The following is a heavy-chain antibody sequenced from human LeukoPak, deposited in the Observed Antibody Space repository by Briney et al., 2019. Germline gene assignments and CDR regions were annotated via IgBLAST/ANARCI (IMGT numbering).Heavy chain of an antibody. D-gene: IGHD2-2*01. CDR3: ASKVGAAAGWVILFDP. Sequence: SQTLSLTCTVSGGSISSGGYYWSWIRQPPGRGLEWIGYIYHSGSTNYNPSLKSRVTISVDRSKNQFSLKLSSVTAADTAVYYCASKVGAAAGWVILFDPWGQGTLVTGSS. J-gene: IGHJ5*02. V-gene: IGHV4-30-2*01. CDR1: GGSISSGGYY. CDR2: IYHSGST.